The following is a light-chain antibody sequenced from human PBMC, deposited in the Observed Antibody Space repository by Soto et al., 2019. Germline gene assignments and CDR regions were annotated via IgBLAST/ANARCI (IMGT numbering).Light chain of an antibody. V-gene: IGKV1-5*01. CDR2: DAS. Sequence: DIQLTQTRSTLSASVRAEVTITCRASQTISRWLAWYQQKPGRAPKLLIYDASTLESGVPSRFSGSGSETEFTLTISRLQPDDFATWFCHSRAFGQGTRLEIK. CDR1: QTISRW. J-gene: IGKJ5*01. CDR3: HSRA.